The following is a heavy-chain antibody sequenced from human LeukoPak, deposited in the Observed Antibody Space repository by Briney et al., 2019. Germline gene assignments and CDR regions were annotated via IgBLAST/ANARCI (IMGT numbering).Heavy chain of an antibody. D-gene: IGHD6-13*01. J-gene: IGHJ5*02. V-gene: IGHV4-34*01. CDR1: GGSFSGDY. Sequence: LETLSLTCAVSGGSFSGDYWSWIRQPPGKGVEWVGEINHRGSTNYNPSLKSRVTISVDTSKNQFSLKLSSVTAADTAVYYCARARYSSSWYSRGWFVPRGQRTLVTVSS. CDR3: ARARYSSSWYSRGWFVP. CDR2: INHRGST.